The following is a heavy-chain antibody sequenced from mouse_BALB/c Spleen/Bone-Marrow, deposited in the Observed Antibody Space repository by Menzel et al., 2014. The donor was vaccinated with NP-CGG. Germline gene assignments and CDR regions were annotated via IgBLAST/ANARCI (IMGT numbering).Heavy chain of an antibody. CDR2: ISYSGNT. J-gene: IGHJ2*01. CDR3: ARGTGYFFDY. D-gene: IGHD3-3*01. Sequence: VQLQQSGPSLVKPSQTLSLTCSVTGDSITNAYWNWIRKFPGNKIDYMGYISYSGNTYYNPSLKSRISITRDTSKNQFYLQLNSVTTKDTATYCCARGTGYFFDYWGQGTTLT. CDR1: GDSITNAY. V-gene: IGHV3-8*02.